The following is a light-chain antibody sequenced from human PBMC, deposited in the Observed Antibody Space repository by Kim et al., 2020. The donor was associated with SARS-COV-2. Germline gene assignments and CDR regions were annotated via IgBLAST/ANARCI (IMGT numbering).Light chain of an antibody. J-gene: IGKJ2*01. V-gene: IGKV2-28*01. Sequence: DIVMTQSPLSLPVTPGEPASISCRSSQSLLHSNGYNYLDWYLQNPGQSPQLLIYLGSNRASGVPDRFSGSGSGTDFTLKISRVEAEDVGVYYCMQALQTPTFGQGTKLEI. CDR2: LGS. CDR3: MQALQTPT. CDR1: QSLLHSNGYNY.